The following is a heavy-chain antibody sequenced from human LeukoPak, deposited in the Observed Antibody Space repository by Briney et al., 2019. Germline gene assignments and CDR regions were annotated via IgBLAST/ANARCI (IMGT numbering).Heavy chain of an antibody. Sequence: PSKTLSLTCAVYGGSFSGYSWSWIRQPPTKGLEWIGEINHLGSTKYNPSLKSRVTLSVDTFKNQFSLKLTSVSAADTAVYYCARRGTTIGVFYENDQYYYYMDVRGEGTTVIVSS. J-gene: IGHJ6*03. CDR2: INHLGST. CDR3: ARRGTTIGVFYENDQYYYYMDV. CDR1: GGSFSGYS. D-gene: IGHD4-17*01. V-gene: IGHV4-34*01.